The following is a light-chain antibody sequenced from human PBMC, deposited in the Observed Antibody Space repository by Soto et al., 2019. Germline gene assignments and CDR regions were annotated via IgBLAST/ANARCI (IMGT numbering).Light chain of an antibody. Sequence: QSALTQPASLSGSPGQSITISCTGTGSDIGYYNYVSWYQQHPGKAPKLMIYEVSNRPSGVSNRFSGSKSGNTASLTISGLQTEGEADYHCISYTRSGTVVFGGGTKVTVL. CDR2: EVS. J-gene: IGLJ2*01. V-gene: IGLV2-14*01. CDR1: GSDIGYYNY. CDR3: ISYTRSGTVV.